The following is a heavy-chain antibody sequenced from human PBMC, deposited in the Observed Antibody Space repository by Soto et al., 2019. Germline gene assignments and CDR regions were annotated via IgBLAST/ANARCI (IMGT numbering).Heavy chain of an antibody. D-gene: IGHD2-2*01. J-gene: IGHJ5*02. CDR3: ATSPLCSRTGCWFSYCDP. Sequence: GASVKVSCKASGDTLSSNAINWVRQAPGQGLEWMGGIMPILGTTNHPQRFQGRVSITADESMTTAYMELSSLTSEDTAVYYCATSPLCSRTGCWFSYCDPWGQGTLVTVSS. CDR1: GDTLSSNA. CDR2: IMPILGTT. V-gene: IGHV1-69*13.